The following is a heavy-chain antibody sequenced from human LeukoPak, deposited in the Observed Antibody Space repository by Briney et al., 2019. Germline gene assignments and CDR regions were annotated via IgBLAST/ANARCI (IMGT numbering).Heavy chain of an antibody. CDR2: ISYDGSNT. Sequence: GGPLRLSCVASGFTFNTYAIHWVRQAPGKGLEGVAVISYDGSNTYYEDSVKGRFTISRGNSKNTLYLQMNSLRAEDMAVYYCARDEWYYFDYWGQGTLVTVSS. D-gene: IGHD3-3*01. CDR1: GFTFNTYA. V-gene: IGHV3-30-3*01. CDR3: ARDEWYYFDY. J-gene: IGHJ4*02.